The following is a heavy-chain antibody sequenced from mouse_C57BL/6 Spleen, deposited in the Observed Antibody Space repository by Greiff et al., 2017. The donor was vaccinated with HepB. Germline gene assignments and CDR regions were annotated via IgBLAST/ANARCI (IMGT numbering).Heavy chain of an antibody. V-gene: IGHV1-52*01. Sequence: VQLHQSGAELVRPGSSVKLSCKASGYTFTSYWMHWVKQRPIQGLEWIGNIDPSDSETHYNQKFKDKATLTVDKSSSTAYMQLSSLTSEDSAVYYCARNGYGSSRGYWYFDVWGTGTTVTVSS. J-gene: IGHJ1*03. CDR3: ARNGYGSSRGYWYFDV. D-gene: IGHD1-1*01. CDR2: IDPSDSET. CDR1: GYTFTSYW.